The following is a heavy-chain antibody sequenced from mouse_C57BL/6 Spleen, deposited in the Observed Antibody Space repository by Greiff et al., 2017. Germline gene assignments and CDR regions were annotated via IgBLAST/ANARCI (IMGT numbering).Heavy chain of an antibody. CDR3: ARCVFTTVDAMDY. CDR1: GYTFTDYN. V-gene: IGHV1-22*01. D-gene: IGHD1-1*01. Sequence: EVQLQQSGPELVKPGASVKMSCKASGYTFTDYNMHWVKQSHGKSLEWIGSINPNNGGTSYNQKFKSKATLTVNKSSSTAYMELRSLTSEDSAVYYCARCVFTTVDAMDYWGQGTSVTVSS. J-gene: IGHJ4*01. CDR2: INPNNGGT.